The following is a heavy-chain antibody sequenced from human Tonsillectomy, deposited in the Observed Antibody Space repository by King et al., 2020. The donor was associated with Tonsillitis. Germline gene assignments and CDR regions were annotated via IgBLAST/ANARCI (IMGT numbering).Heavy chain of an antibody. D-gene: IGHD1-14*01. CDR3: AKDITGTPPGDYFDY. CDR1: GFTFDDYT. Sequence: VQLVESGGVVVQPGGSLRLSCAASGFTFDDYTMHWVRQAPGKGLEWVSLISWDGGSTYYADSVKGRFTISRDNSKNSLYLQMNSLRTEDTALYYCAKDITGTPPGDYFDYWGQGTLVTVSS. V-gene: IGHV3-43*01. J-gene: IGHJ4*02. CDR2: ISWDGGST.